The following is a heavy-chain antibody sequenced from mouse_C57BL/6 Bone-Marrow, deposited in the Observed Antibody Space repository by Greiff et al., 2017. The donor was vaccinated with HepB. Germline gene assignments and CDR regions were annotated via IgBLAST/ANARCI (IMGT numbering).Heavy chain of an antibody. CDR3: TSSSYVWYFDV. V-gene: IGHV1-5*01. Sequence: EVQLQQSGTVLARPGASVKMSCKTSGYTFTSYWMHWVKQRPGQGLEWIGAIYPGNSDTSYNQKFKGKAKLTAVTSASSAYMELSSLTNEDSAVYYCTSSSYVWYFDVWGTGTTVTVSS. CDR1: GYTFTSYW. D-gene: IGHD1-1*01. J-gene: IGHJ1*03. CDR2: IYPGNSDT.